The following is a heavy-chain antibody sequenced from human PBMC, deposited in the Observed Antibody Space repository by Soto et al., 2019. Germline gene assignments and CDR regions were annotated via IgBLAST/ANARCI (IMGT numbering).Heavy chain of an antibody. CDR2: IYYSGST. V-gene: IGHV4-59*01. CDR3: ARAIGYSYGYSSRFDP. J-gene: IGHJ5*02. Sequence: SETLSLTCTVSGGSISSYYWSWIRQPPGKGLEWIGYIYYSGSTNYNPSLKSRVTISVDTSKNQFSLKLSSVTAADTAVYYCARAIGYSYGYSSRFDPWGQGTLVTVSS. CDR1: GGSISSYY. D-gene: IGHD5-18*01.